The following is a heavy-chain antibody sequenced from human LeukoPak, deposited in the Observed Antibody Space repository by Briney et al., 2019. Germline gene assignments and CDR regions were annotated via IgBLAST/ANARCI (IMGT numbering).Heavy chain of an antibody. V-gene: IGHV1-18*01. D-gene: IGHD2-15*01. CDR2: ISAYNGNT. Sequence: GSVKVSCKASGYTFTSYGISWVRQAPRQGLEWMGWISAYNGNTNYAQKLQGRVTMTTDTSTSTAYMELRSLRSDDTAVYYCARADLRYCSGGSCYPGYWGQGTLVTVSS. J-gene: IGHJ4*02. CDR1: GYTFTSYG. CDR3: ARADLRYCSGGSCYPGY.